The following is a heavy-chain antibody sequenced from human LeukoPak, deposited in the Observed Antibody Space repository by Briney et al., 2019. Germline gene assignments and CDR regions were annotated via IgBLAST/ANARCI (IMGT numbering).Heavy chain of an antibody. CDR3: ARAGYCSSTSCYAGYFDY. CDR2: IYYSGST. V-gene: IGHV4-59*01. Sequence: KPSETLSLTCTVSGGPLSIYYWSWIPQPPGKGLEWIGYIYYSGSTNYNPSLKSRVTISVDTSKNQFSLKLSSVTAADTAVYYCARAGYCSSTSCYAGYFDYWGQGTLVTVSS. CDR1: GGPLSIYY. J-gene: IGHJ4*02. D-gene: IGHD2-2*01.